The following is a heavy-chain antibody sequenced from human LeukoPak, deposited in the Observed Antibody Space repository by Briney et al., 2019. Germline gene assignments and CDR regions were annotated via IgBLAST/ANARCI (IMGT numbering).Heavy chain of an antibody. Sequence: PGGSLRLSCAASGFSISSKYLSWVRQAPGKGLVWVSALHSGGHTFYADSVRGRFSISRDISKNTLYLQMTDLGAEDTALYYCVRGLSGVSAWYFDLWGRGTLVTVSS. V-gene: IGHV3-53*01. CDR1: GFSISSKY. J-gene: IGHJ2*01. CDR2: LHSGGHT. D-gene: IGHD7-27*01. CDR3: VRGLSGVSAWYFDL.